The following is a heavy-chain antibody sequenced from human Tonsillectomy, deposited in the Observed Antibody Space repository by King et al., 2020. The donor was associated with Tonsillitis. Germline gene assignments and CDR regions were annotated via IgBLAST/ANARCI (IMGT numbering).Heavy chain of an antibody. CDR3: ARFVGPPYDSSGFASHPVYYGMDV. J-gene: IGHJ6*02. CDR2: IDWDDDK. CDR1: GFSLSTSGMC. V-gene: IGHV2-70*01. D-gene: IGHD3-22*01. Sequence: TLKESGPALVKPTQTLTLTCTFSGFSLSTSGMCVSWIRQPPGKALEWLALIDWDDDKYYSTSLKTRLTISKDTSKNQVVLTMTNMDPVDTATYYCARFVGPPYDSSGFASHPVYYGMDVWGQGTTVTVSS.